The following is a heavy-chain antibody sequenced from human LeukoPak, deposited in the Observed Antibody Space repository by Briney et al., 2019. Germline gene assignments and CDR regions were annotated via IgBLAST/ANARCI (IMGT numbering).Heavy chain of an antibody. J-gene: IGHJ4*02. V-gene: IGHV3-30*03. CDR2: ISYDGSNK. CDR3: ESSGSYHGLVDY. Sequence: GGSLRLSCAASGFTFSSYGMHWVRQAPGKGLEWVAVISYDGSNKYYADSVKDRFTISRDNSKNTLYLQMNSLRAEDTAVYYCESSGSYHGLVDYWGQGTLVTVTS. CDR1: GFTFSSYG. D-gene: IGHD1-26*01.